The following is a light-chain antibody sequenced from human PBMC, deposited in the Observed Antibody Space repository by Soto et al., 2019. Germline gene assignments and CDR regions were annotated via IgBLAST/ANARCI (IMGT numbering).Light chain of an antibody. Sequence: EIVLTQSPGTLSLSPGERVTLSCRAGQSLTSSYLAWYQQKPGQAPRLLIYDASSRATGIPDRFSGSGSGTDFTLTISRLELEDFAVYYCQQYGRSLLTFGGGTKVEIK. V-gene: IGKV3-20*01. CDR2: DAS. J-gene: IGKJ4*01. CDR1: QSLTSSY. CDR3: QQYGRSLLT.